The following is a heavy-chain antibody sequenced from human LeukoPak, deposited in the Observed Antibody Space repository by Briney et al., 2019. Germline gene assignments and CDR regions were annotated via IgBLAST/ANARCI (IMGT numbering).Heavy chain of an antibody. CDR1: GGSFSGYY. CDR3: ARHTTLYSYGYVPAGEYFDY. V-gene: IGHV4-34*01. Sequence: PSETLSLTCAVYGGSFSGYYWSWIRQPPGKGLEWIGEINHSGSTYYNPSLKSRVTIPVDTSKNQFSLKLSSVTAADTAVYYCARHTTLYSYGYVPAGEYFDYWGQGTLVTVSS. J-gene: IGHJ4*02. D-gene: IGHD5-18*01. CDR2: INHSGST.